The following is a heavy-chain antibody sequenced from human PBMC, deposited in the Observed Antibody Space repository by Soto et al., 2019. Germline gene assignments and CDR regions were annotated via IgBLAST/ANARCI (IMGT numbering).Heavy chain of an antibody. CDR1: GYTFTSYG. Sequence: ASVKVSCKTSGYTFTSYGISWVRQAPGQGLEWMGWIGTYNGNTNYAQKPQGRVTLTTDTSTSTAYMELRSLRSDDTAVYYCARDLNRLFEEDFRGIPAYWGQGTLVTVSS. V-gene: IGHV1-18*01. D-gene: IGHD2-15*01. J-gene: IGHJ4*02. CDR3: ARDLNRLFEEDFRGIPAY. CDR2: IGTYNGNT.